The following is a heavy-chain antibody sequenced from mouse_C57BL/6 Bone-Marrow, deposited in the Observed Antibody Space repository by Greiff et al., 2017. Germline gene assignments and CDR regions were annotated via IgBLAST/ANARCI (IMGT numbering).Heavy chain of an antibody. V-gene: IGHV5-4*01. CDR2: ISDGGSYT. Sequence: EVKLVESGGGLVKPGGSLKLSCAASGFTFSSYAMSWVRQTPEKRLEWVATISDGGSYTYYPDNVKGRFTISRDNAKNNLYLQMSHLKSEDTAMYYCAREASYYSDYYAMDYWGQGTSVTVSS. CDR3: AREASYYSDYYAMDY. J-gene: IGHJ4*01. CDR1: GFTFSSYA. D-gene: IGHD2-12*01.